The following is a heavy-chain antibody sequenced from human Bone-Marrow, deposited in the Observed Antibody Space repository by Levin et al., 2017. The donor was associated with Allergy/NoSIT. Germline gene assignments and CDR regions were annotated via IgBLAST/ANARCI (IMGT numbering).Heavy chain of an antibody. D-gene: IGHD2-2*01. CDR1: GFTFSSYS. CDR2: ISSSSSYI. J-gene: IGHJ3*02. V-gene: IGHV3-21*01. CDR3: ARGRYCSSTSCYGFDAFDI. Sequence: GESLKISCAASGFTFSSYSMNWVRQAPGKGLEWVSSISSSSSYIYYADSVKGRFTISRDNAKNSLYLQMNSLRAEDTAVYYCARGRYCSSTSCYGFDAFDIWGQGTMVTVSS.